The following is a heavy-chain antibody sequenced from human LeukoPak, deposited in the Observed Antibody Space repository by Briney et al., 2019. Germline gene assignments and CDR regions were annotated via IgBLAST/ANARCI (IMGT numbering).Heavy chain of an antibody. D-gene: IGHD3-22*01. J-gene: IGHJ4*02. Sequence: PGRSLRLSCAAPGFSFSSCGMHWVRQAPGKGLEWVAVIWTDGSTKYYADSVKGRFTISRDNSRNTLYMQMNSLRAEDTAVYYCAKTRAMDSSGYYFDYWGRGILVSVSS. CDR1: GFSFSSCG. CDR3: AKTRAMDSSGYYFDY. V-gene: IGHV3-33*06. CDR2: IWTDGSTK.